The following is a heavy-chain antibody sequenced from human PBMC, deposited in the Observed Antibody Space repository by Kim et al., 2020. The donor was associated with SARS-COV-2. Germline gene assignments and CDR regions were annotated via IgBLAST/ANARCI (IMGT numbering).Heavy chain of an antibody. V-gene: IGHV3-30-3*01. CDR3: ARGRSGSYYYGLDV. Sequence: GSLRLSCAASGFTFSSYAMHWVRQAPGKGLEWVAVISYDGSNKYYADSVKGRFTISRDNSKNTLYLQMSTLRAEDTAVYYCARGRSGSYYYGLDVWGQGTTVTVSS. CDR2: ISYDGSNK. CDR1: GFTFSSYA. D-gene: IGHD1-26*01. J-gene: IGHJ6*02.